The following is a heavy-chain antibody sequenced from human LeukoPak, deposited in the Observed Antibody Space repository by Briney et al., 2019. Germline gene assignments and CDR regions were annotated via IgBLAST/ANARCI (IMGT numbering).Heavy chain of an antibody. J-gene: IGHJ4*02. Sequence: PGGSLTLSCAASGFTFSTYWVHLVRHVPGKGLVWVSFINPDASARGHADSVKGRFSISRDNAKNAVYLQLNSLRAEDTAIYYCARGLAAAVGFWDCWGRGTLVTVSS. D-gene: IGHD6-25*01. CDR3: ARGLAAAVGFWDC. V-gene: IGHV3-74*01. CDR1: GFTFSTYW. CDR2: INPDASAR.